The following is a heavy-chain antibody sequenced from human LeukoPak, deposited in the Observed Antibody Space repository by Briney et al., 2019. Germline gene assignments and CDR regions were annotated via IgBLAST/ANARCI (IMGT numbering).Heavy chain of an antibody. D-gene: IGHD2-15*01. V-gene: IGHV4-59*01. Sequence: SETLPLTCTVSGGSISSYYWSWIRQPPGKGLEWIGYIYYSGSTNYNPSLKSRVTISVDTSKNQFSLKLSSVTAADTAVYYCARVPPSVVAAEYYYYYYMDVWGKGTTVTVSS. J-gene: IGHJ6*03. CDR3: ARVPPSVVAAEYYYYYYMDV. CDR2: IYYSGST. CDR1: GGSISSYY.